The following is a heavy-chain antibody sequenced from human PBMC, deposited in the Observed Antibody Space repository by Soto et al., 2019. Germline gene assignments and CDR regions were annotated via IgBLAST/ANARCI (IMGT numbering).Heavy chain of an antibody. CDR2: IIPIFGTA. CDR3: TIVLVPAAMYGWFDP. CDR1: GGTFSSYA. V-gene: IGHV1-69*13. J-gene: IGHJ5*02. D-gene: IGHD2-2*01. Sequence: SVKVSCKXSGGTFSSYAISWVRQAPGQGLEWMGGIIPIFGTANYAQKFQGRVTITADESTSTAYMELSSLRSEDTAVYYCTIVLVPAAMYGWFDPWGQGTLVTVSS.